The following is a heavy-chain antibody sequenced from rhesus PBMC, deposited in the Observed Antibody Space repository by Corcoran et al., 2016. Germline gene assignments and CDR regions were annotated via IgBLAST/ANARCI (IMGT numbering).Heavy chain of an antibody. D-gene: IGHD3-9*01. CDR2: SSGRGGST. CDR3: ARHYEDDYGYYLSDWYFDL. J-gene: IGHJ2*01. CDR1: GGSISSNY. V-gene: IGHV4-173*01. Sequence: QLQLQESGTGLVKPSGTLSPTCAVSGGSISSNYWSWIRQHPGKGRAWSGRSSGRGGSTDYNPSLKSRVTISTETSKNQFSLKLSSVTAADTAVYYCARHYEDDYGYYLSDWYFDLWGPGTPITLAS.